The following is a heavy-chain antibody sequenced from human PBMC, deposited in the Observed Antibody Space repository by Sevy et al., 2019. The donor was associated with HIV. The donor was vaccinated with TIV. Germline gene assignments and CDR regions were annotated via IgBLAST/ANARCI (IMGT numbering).Heavy chain of an antibody. CDR1: GGSIRSTSYY. CDR3: ARYVRGDYAVGFDS. Sequence: SDTLSLTCSVSGGSIRSTSYYWGWIRQPPGKGLEWIASFDYAGTTYYTPALKSRVTISGDMSKNQFSLKLKSVTVADTAFYYCARYVRGDYAVGFDSWGQGTLVTVSS. V-gene: IGHV4-39*01. D-gene: IGHD4-17*01. CDR2: FDYAGTT. J-gene: IGHJ5*01.